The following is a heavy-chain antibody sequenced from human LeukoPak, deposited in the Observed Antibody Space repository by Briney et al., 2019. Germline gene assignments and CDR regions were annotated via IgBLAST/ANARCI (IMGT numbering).Heavy chain of an antibody. CDR3: ARLGPYYDFWSGYYTRFGWFDP. CDR2: INTNTGNP. CDR1: GYTFTSYA. J-gene: IGHJ5*02. V-gene: IGHV7-4-1*02. D-gene: IGHD3-3*01. Sequence: ASVKVSCKASGYTFTSYAMNWVRQAPGQGLEWMGWINTNTGNPTYAQGFTGRFVFSSDTSVSTAYLQISSLKAEDTAVYYCARLGPYYDFWSGYYTRFGWFDPWGQGTLVTVSS.